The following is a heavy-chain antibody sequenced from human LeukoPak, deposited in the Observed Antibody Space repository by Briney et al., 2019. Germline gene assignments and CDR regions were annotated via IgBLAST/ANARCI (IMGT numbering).Heavy chain of an antibody. CDR2: VNHSGST. J-gene: IGHJ4*02. V-gene: IGHV4-34*01. CDR1: GGSFSGYY. Sequence: PSETLSLTCAVYGGSFSGYYWSWIRQPPGKGLEWIGEVNHSGSTNYNPSLKSRVTISVDTSKNQFSLKLSSVTAADTAVYYCAMGPLRGWSDYWGQGILVTVSS. CDR3: AMGPLRGWSDY. D-gene: IGHD6-19*01.